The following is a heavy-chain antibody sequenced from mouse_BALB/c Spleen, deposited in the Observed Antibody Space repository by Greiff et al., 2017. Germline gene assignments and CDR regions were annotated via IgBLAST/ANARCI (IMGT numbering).Heavy chain of an antibody. V-gene: IGHV5-6*01. D-gene: IGHD1-2*01. Sequence: EVQGVESGGDLVKPGGSLKLSCAASGFTFSSYGMSWVRQTPDKRLEWVATISSGGSYTYYPDSVKGRFTISRDNAKNTLYLQMSSLKSEDTAMYYGARPQSSPITAASWFAYWGQGTLVTVSA. J-gene: IGHJ3*01. CDR1: GFTFSSYG. CDR2: ISSGGSYT. CDR3: ARPQSSPITAASWFAY.